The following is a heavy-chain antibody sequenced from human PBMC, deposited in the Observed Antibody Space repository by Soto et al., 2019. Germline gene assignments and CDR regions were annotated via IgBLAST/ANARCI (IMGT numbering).Heavy chain of an antibody. J-gene: IGHJ1*01. Sequence: PSETLSLTCAVYGGSFSGYYWSWIRQPPGKGLEWIGEINHSGSTNYNPSLKSRVTISVDTSKNQFSLKLSPVTAADTAVYYCARDGYSSGWYIGYWGQGNLVTVSS. D-gene: IGHD6-13*01. CDR1: GGSFSGYY. CDR2: INHSGST. V-gene: IGHV4-34*01. CDR3: ARDGYSSGWYIGY.